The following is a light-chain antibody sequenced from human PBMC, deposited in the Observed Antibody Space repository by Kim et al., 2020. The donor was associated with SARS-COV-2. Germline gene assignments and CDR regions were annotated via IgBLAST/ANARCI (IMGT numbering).Light chain of an antibody. Sequence: DIQMTQSPSILPASVGDTVTITCRASQNVNIWLAWYQQKPWQVPKLLIHKTSGLQRGVPSRFSGGGSGTDFTLTISSLQPDDFATYYCQQYHTHSTFGQGTKVDIK. CDR3: QQYHTHST. J-gene: IGKJ1*01. CDR1: QNVNIW. V-gene: IGKV1-5*03. CDR2: KTS.